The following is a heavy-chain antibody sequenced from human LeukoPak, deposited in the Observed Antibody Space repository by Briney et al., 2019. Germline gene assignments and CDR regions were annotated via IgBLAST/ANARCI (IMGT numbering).Heavy chain of an antibody. CDR3: ATLVFDSSGYSYFDY. CDR1: GFTFSSYA. Sequence: QPGGSPRLSCAASGFTFSSYAMSWVRQAPGRGLEWLSAISGSADNTYYADSVKGLFTISRDNSKNTLYLQMNSLRAEDTAVYYCATLVFDSSGYSYFDYWGPGTLVTVSS. V-gene: IGHV3-23*01. J-gene: IGHJ4*02. D-gene: IGHD3-9*01. CDR2: ISGSADNT.